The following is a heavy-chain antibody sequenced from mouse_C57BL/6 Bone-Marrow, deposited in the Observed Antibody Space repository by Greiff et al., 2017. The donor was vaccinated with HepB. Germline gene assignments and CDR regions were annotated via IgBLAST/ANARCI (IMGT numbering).Heavy chain of an antibody. Sequence: EVQLQESGPGLVKPSQSLSLTCSVTGYSITSGYYWNWIRQFPGNKLEWMGYISYDGSNNYNPSLKNRISITRDTSKNQFFLKLNSVTTEDTATYYCARDRRSSYLYYFDYWGQGTTLTVSS. CDR2: ISYDGSN. V-gene: IGHV3-6*01. D-gene: IGHD1-1*01. CDR3: ARDRRSSYLYYFDY. J-gene: IGHJ2*01. CDR1: GYSITSGYY.